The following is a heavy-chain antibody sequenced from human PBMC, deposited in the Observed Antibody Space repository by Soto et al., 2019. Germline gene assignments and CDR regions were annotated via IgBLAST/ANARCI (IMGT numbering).Heavy chain of an antibody. Sequence: LRLSCAASGFTFSSYEMNWVRQAPGKGLEWVSYISSSGSTIYYADSVKGRFTISRDNAKNSLYLQMNSLRAEDMAVYYCARGWVAVAVRMDVWGQGTTVTVSS. V-gene: IGHV3-48*03. CDR2: ISSSGSTI. J-gene: IGHJ6*02. CDR3: ARGWVAVAVRMDV. CDR1: GFTFSSYE. D-gene: IGHD6-19*01.